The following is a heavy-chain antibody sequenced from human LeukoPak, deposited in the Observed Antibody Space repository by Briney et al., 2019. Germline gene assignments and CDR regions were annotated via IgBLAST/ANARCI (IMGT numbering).Heavy chain of an antibody. V-gene: IGHV3-21*01. D-gene: IGHD3-22*01. CDR3: ARDSSERGTYYYDSSGKGIFQH. Sequence: GGSLRLSCAASGFTFSTYTMNWVRQAPGKGLEWVSSISSRSSYIYYADSVKGRFTISRDNAKNSPYLQMNSLRAEDTAVYYCARDSSERGTYYYDSSGKGIFQHWGQGTLVTVSS. CDR2: ISSRSSYI. J-gene: IGHJ1*01. CDR1: GFTFSTYT.